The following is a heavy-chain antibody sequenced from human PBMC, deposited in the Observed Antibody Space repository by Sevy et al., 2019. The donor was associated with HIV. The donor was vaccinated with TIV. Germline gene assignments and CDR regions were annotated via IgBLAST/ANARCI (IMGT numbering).Heavy chain of an antibody. CDR2: ISGSGANT. CDR1: AFTFSIHA. Sequence: GGSLRLSCAASAFTFSIHAISWVRQAPGQGLERVSAISGSGANTYYADSVKGRFTISRDNSKNTLYLQMNSLRAEDTAVYYCAKQRGYSGYDFDYWGQGTLVTVSS. D-gene: IGHD5-12*01. J-gene: IGHJ4*02. V-gene: IGHV3-23*01. CDR3: AKQRGYSGYDFDY.